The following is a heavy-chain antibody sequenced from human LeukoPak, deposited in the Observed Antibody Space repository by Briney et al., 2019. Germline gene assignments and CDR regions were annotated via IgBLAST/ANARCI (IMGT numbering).Heavy chain of an antibody. CDR3: ARGKGEFKRSYYYFPLDV. Sequence: GGSLRLSCAASGFSFSNYAMHWVRQAPGKGLEWVAVISLDGSEMHYADSVKGRFTISRDNAKKTLHLRLNSLRTDDTSVYYCARGKGEFKRSYYYFPLDVWGQGTTVIVSS. V-gene: IGHV3-30-3*01. CDR2: ISLDGSEM. D-gene: IGHD3-10*01. CDR1: GFSFSNYA. J-gene: IGHJ6*02.